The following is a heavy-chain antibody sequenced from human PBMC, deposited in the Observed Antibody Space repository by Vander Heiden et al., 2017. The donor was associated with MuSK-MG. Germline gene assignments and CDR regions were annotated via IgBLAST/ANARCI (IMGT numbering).Heavy chain of an antibody. V-gene: IGHV3-21*01. CDR1: GFTFSSYS. J-gene: IGHJ6*01. CDR3: ARAPVDSSSSNYYSYGMDV. Sequence: EVQLVESGGGLVKPGGSLRLSCAASGFTFSSYSMNWVRQAPGKGLEWVSSISSSGSYIYYADSVKGRFTISRDNAKNSLYLQMNSLRAEDTAVYYCARAPVDSSSSNYYSYGMDVWGQGTTGNVSS. CDR2: ISSSGSYI. D-gene: IGHD6-6*01.